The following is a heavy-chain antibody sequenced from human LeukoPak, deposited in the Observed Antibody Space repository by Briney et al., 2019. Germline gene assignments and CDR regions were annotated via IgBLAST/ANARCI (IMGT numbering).Heavy chain of an antibody. CDR3: ARDLGYCSGGSCP. CDR1: GFTFSSFC. D-gene: IGHD2-15*01. J-gene: IGHJ5*02. V-gene: IGHV3-74*01. Sequence: GGSLRLSCAASGFTFSSFCMHWVRQAPGKGLVWVSRINSDGTSTSYADSVKGRFTISRDNAKNTLYLQMNSLRAEDTAVYYCARDLGYCSGGSCPWGQGTLVTVSS. CDR2: INSDGTST.